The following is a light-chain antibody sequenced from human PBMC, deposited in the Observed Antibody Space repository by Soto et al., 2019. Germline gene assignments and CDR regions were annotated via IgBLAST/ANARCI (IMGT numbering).Light chain of an antibody. CDR2: EVS. CDR1: SSDVGGYNY. Sequence: QSALTQPPSASGSPGQSVTISCTGTSSDVGGYNYVSWYQQHPGKAPKLMIYEVSKRPSGVPDRFSGAKSVNTASLTVSGLQAEAEADYYCSSYAGSNHFVFGTGTKVTVL. CDR3: SSYAGSNHFV. J-gene: IGLJ1*01. V-gene: IGLV2-8*01.